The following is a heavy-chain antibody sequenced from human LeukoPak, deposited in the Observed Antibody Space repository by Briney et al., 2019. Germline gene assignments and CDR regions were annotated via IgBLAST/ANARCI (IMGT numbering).Heavy chain of an antibody. Sequence: ASVKVSCKASGYTFTDYYIHWVRQAPGQGPEWMGWINPNSGDTKYAQKFQGRVTMTRDTSISTAYMEVSRLRSDDTAVYYCARRPGGDNWNYASFLHPWGQGTLVTVSS. V-gene: IGHV1-2*02. CDR2: INPNSGDT. CDR3: ARRPGGDNWNYASFLHP. J-gene: IGHJ5*02. D-gene: IGHD1-7*01. CDR1: GYTFTDYY.